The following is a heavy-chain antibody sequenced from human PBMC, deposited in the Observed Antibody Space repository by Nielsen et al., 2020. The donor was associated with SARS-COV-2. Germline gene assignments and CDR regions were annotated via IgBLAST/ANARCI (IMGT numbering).Heavy chain of an antibody. CDR1: GYTFTSYA. J-gene: IGHJ3*01. Sequence: ASVKVSCKASGYTFTSYAMHWVRQAPGQRLEWMGWINAGNGNTKYSQKLQGRVTITRDTSANTAYMELSSLRSEDTAVYYCARGGGSGSYYSYDAFDFWGLGTMVTVSS. D-gene: IGHD1-26*01. V-gene: IGHV1-3*01. CDR2: INAGNGNT. CDR3: ARGGGSGSYYSYDAFDF.